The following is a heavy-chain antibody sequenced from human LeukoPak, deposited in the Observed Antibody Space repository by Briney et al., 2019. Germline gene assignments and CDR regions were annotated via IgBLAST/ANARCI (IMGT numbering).Heavy chain of an antibody. Sequence: SETLSLTCAVYGGSFSGYYWSWIRQPPGKGLEWIGEINHSGSTNYNPSLKSRVTISVDTSKNQFSLKLSSVTAADTAVYYCARTLGGYIYWGQGTLVTVSS. CDR3: ARTLGGYIY. V-gene: IGHV4-34*01. CDR1: GGSFSGYY. D-gene: IGHD3-22*01. CDR2: INHSGST. J-gene: IGHJ4*02.